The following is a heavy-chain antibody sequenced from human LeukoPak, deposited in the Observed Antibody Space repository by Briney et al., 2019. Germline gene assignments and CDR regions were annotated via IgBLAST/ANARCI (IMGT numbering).Heavy chain of an antibody. CDR1: GGSISSGSYY. V-gene: IGHV4-61*02. Sequence: SQTLSLTCTVSGGSISSGSYYWSWIWQPAGKGLEWIGRIYTSGSTNYNPSLKSRVTISVDTSKNQFSLKLSSVTAADTAVYYCARVPLYGDYFDYWGQGTLVTVSS. D-gene: IGHD4-17*01. CDR2: IYTSGST. CDR3: ARVPLYGDYFDY. J-gene: IGHJ4*02.